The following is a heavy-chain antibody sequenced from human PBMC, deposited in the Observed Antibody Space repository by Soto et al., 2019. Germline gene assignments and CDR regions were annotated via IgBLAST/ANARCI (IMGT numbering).Heavy chain of an antibody. J-gene: IGHJ6*02. Sequence: KTSETLSLTCAVYGGSFIGYYWSWIRQPPGKGLEWIGEINHSGSTNYNPSLKSRVTISVDTSKNQFSLKLSSVTAADTAVYYCARGRVTGGIQLWLRGYYYGMDVWGQGTTVTVSS. V-gene: IGHV4-34*01. D-gene: IGHD5-18*01. CDR3: ARGRVTGGIQLWLRGYYYGMDV. CDR1: GGSFIGYY. CDR2: INHSGST.